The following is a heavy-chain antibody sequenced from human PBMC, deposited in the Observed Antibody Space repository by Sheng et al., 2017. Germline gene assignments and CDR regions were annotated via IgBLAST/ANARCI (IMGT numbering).Heavy chain of an antibody. J-gene: IGHJ3*02. CDR3: ARVQYYYESSQYEAFDI. D-gene: IGHD3-22*01. Sequence: QVQLVQSGVEVKKPGASVKVSCKASGYPFTSYGISWVRQAPGQGLEWMGWISGYNGNTNYAQKLQGRVTMTTDTSTSTAYMELRSLRSDDTAVYYCARVQYYYESSQYEAFDIWAQGTMVTVSS. CDR1: GYPFTSYG. CDR2: ISGYNGNT. V-gene: IGHV1-18*01.